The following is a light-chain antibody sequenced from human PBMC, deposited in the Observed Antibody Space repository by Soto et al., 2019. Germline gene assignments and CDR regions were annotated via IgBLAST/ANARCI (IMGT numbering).Light chain of an antibody. CDR3: QQLNNCPLS. V-gene: IGKV1-9*01. CDR2: SAS. Sequence: DVQLTQSPSFLSASEGDTITITCRASQGIHVFLAWYQHKPGKAPRLLIDSASTLQSGVPSRFSGSGPGTEFTLTINDLQPEDFATYYCQQLNNCPLSSGPGTKVDV. J-gene: IGKJ3*01. CDR1: QGIHVF.